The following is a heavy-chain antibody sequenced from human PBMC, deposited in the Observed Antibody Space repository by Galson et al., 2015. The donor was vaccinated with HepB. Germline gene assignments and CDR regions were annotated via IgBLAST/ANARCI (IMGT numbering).Heavy chain of an antibody. Sequence: LRLSCATSGFAFSRYYMSWVRQVPGKGLEWVANINQDGSDKNYLGSVEGRFIISRDNDKNSLYLLMNNLGGEDTAVYFCARSRYVDRWGQGTTVIVSS. CDR1: GFAFSRYY. CDR3: ARSRYVDR. D-gene: IGHD5-24*01. CDR2: INQDGSDK. V-gene: IGHV3-7*03. J-gene: IGHJ6*02.